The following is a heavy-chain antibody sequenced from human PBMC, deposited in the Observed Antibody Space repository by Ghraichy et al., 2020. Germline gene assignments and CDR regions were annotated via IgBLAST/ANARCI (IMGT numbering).Heavy chain of an antibody. CDR3: VRDRYNSGSQPRIFYFDY. CDR2: ISGSGGTI. D-gene: IGHD6-19*01. Sequence: LSLTCAASDFLFSSYAMNWVRQAPGKGLEWVSFISGSGGTIYYADSVKGRFTLSRDNAKNSLYLQMNSLRVEDTALYYCVRDRYNSGSQPRIFYFDYWGQGTLVTVSS. V-gene: IGHV3-48*03. J-gene: IGHJ4*02. CDR1: DFLFSSYA.